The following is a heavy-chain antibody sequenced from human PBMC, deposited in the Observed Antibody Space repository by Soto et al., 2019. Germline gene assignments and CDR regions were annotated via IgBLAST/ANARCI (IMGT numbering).Heavy chain of an antibody. CDR1: GFTFSSYS. J-gene: IGHJ4*02. CDR3: ARSGKETTVTPGDY. V-gene: IGHV3-21*01. Sequence: EVQLVESGGGLVKPGGSLRLSCADSGFTFSSYSMNWVRQAPGKGLEWVSSISSSSSYIYYADSVKGRFTISRDNAKNSLYLQMNSLRAEDTAVYYCARSGKETTVTPGDYWGQGTLVTVSS. D-gene: IGHD4-17*01. CDR2: ISSSSSYI.